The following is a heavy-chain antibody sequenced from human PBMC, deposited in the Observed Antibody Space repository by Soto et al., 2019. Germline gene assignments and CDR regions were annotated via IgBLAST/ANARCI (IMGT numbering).Heavy chain of an antibody. V-gene: IGHV4-59*01. Sequence: SETLSLTCTVSGGSISSYYWSWIRQPPGKGLEWIGYIYYSGSTNYNPSLKSRVTISVDTSKSQFSLKLSSVTAADTAVYYCAREDIVVVPASPYYYYYGMDVWGQGTTVTVSS. CDR1: GGSISSYY. CDR2: IYYSGST. J-gene: IGHJ6*02. CDR3: AREDIVVVPASPYYYYYGMDV. D-gene: IGHD2-2*01.